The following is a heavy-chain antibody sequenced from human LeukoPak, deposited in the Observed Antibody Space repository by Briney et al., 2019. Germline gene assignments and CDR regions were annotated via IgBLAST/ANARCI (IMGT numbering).Heavy chain of an antibody. D-gene: IGHD3-9*01. V-gene: IGHV3-48*03. CDR2: ISNSGSTI. J-gene: IGHJ4*02. Sequence: GGSLRLSCAASGFTFSSYEMNWVRQAPGKGLEWVSYISNSGSTISYADSVKGRFTISRDNAKNSLYLQMNSLRAEGTAVYYCARAGRPYYDILTGYYQKYYFDYWGQGSLVTVSS. CDR1: GFTFSSYE. CDR3: ARAGRPYYDILTGYYQKYYFDY.